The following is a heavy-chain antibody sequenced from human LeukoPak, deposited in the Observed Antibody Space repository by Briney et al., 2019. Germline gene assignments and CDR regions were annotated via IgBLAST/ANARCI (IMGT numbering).Heavy chain of an antibody. D-gene: IGHD3-9*01. CDR1: GGSISSSTYY. Sequence: SETLSLTCTVSGGSISSSTYYRGWIRQPPGKGLEWIGSVYYTGSTYYNPSLKSRITILLDTSKNQISLKLSSVTAADTAVYYCSRGSYDTLTGYSTLGEYWGQGTLVTVSS. CDR2: VYYTGST. CDR3: SRGSYDTLTGYSTLGEY. V-gene: IGHV4-39*01. J-gene: IGHJ4*02.